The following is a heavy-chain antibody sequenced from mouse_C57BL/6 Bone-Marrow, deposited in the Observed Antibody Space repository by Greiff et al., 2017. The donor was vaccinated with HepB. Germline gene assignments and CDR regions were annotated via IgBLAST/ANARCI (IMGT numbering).Heavy chain of an antibody. CDR1: GFTFSSYA. V-gene: IGHV5-9-1*02. D-gene: IGHD4-1*01. J-gene: IGHJ1*03. CDR2: ISSGGDYI. CDR3: STGTRWYFDV. Sequence: EVMLVESGGGLVKPGGSLKLSCAASGFTFSSYAMSWVRQTPEKRLEWVAYISSGGDYIYYADTVKGRFTISRDNARNTLYLQMSSLKSEDTAMYYCSTGTRWYFDVWGTGTTVTVSS.